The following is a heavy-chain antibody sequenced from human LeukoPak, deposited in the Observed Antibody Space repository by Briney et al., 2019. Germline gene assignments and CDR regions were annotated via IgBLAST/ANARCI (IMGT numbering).Heavy chain of an antibody. D-gene: IGHD4-11*01. CDR1: GGSISSGGYY. CDR2: IYYSGST. V-gene: IGHV4-31*03. CDR3: ARAFESGYFIGTVTTIDYFDY. J-gene: IGHJ4*02. Sequence: PSETLSLTCTVSGGSISSGGYYWSWIRQHPGKGLGWIGYIYYSGSTYYNPSLKSRVTISVDTSKNQFSLKLSSVTAADTAVYYCARAFESGYFIGTVTTIDYFDYWGQGTLVTVSS.